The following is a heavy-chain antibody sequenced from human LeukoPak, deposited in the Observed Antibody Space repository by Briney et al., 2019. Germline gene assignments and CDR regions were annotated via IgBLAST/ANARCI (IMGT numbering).Heavy chain of an antibody. D-gene: IGHD3-16*01. CDR3: ATVHTSEGGDLDY. CDR2: FKSKIEGAIT. J-gene: IGHJ4*02. Sequence: GGAPRLSCAAPGFTFSNARVTWVPRPPGKGVEWVGRFKSKIEGAITDYAAPVKGRFSISRDDSKDTLYLQMNSLKTEDTAVYYCATVHTSEGGDLDYWGQGTLVTVSS. CDR1: GFTFSNAR. V-gene: IGHV3-15*01.